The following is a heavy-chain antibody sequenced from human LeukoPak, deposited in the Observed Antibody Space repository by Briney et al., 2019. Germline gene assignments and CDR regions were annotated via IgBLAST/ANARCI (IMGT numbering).Heavy chain of an antibody. CDR3: ATVSATYVDLFDY. J-gene: IGHJ4*02. V-gene: IGHV3-23*01. D-gene: IGHD3-16*01. CDR1: GFTFSSYA. Sequence: GGSLRLSCAASGFTFSSYAMSWVRQAPGKGLEWVSAISGSGGSTYYADSVKGRFTISRDNSKNTLYLQMNSLSAEDTAVYYCATVSATYVDLFDYWGQGTLVTVSS. CDR2: ISGSGGST.